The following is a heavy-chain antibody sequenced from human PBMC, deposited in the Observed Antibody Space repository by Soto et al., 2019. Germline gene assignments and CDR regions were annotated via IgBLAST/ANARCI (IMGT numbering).Heavy chain of an antibody. V-gene: IGHV4-34*01. CDR3: ARGPIVGARGGFGFDS. D-gene: IGHD1-26*01. CDR2: INHSGST. CDR1: GGSFSGYN. Sequence: QVQLQPWGAGLLKPSETLSLTCAVYGGSFSGYNWSWIRQPPGKGLEWIGEINHSGSTNYNPSLKSGVTISVDTSKNQFSLKLSSVTAADTAVYYCARGPIVGARGGFGFDSWGQGTLVTVSS. J-gene: IGHJ5*01.